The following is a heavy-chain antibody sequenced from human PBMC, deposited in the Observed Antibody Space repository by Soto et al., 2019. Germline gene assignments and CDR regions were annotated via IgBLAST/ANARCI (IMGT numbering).Heavy chain of an antibody. CDR3: ARISVRYPMGFDA. J-gene: IGHJ4*02. D-gene: IGHD2-2*02. Sequence: SGPTLVNPTQTLTLTCIFSGFSLNSRGMSVSWIRQPPGKALEWLALIDWDDDVYYNTSLKTRLTISSDTSKNLVVLIMTHMDPLDTATYYCARISVRYPMGFDAWGQ. V-gene: IGHV2-70*01. CDR2: IDWDDDV. CDR1: GFSLNSRGMS.